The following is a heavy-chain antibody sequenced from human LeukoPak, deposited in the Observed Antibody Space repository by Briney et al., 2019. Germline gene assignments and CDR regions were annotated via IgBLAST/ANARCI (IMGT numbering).Heavy chain of an antibody. Sequence: SETLSLTCTVSGGSISSYYWSWIRQPPGKGLEWIGHIYTSGSTNYNPSLKSRVTISVDTSKNQFSLKLSSVTAADTAAYYCARQNPYMDVWGKGTTVTVSS. CDR3: ARQNPYMDV. CDR1: GGSISSYY. CDR2: IYTSGST. J-gene: IGHJ6*03. V-gene: IGHV4-4*09.